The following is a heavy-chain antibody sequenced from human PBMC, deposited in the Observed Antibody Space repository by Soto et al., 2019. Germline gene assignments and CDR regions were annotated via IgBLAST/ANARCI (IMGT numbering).Heavy chain of an antibody. CDR3: NRGSEYDFWSGYL. J-gene: IGHJ4*02. D-gene: IGHD3-3*01. Sequence: QERLVQSGAEVRKPGSSVKVSCKVTGGTSTRYAINWVRQAPGQRLEWMGGIVPMFGTSKYAQKIQGRVTIIADTSTNIAYMELRSLRSEDTVVYYCNRGSEYDFWSGYLWGQGTLVSVSS. V-gene: IGHV1-69*06. CDR2: IVPMFGTS. CDR1: GGTSTRYA.